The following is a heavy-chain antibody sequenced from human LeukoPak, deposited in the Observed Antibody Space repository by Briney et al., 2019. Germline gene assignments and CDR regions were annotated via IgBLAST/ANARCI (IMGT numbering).Heavy chain of an antibody. CDR1: GFTSSTYV. Sequence: PGGSLRLSCAASGFTSSTYVMHWVRQAPGKGLEWVALISNDGNNKYYADSVKGRFTISRDNSKNTLYLQMNSLRAEDTAVYYCARDKDYYGSGSNFDYWGQGTLLTVSS. CDR2: ISNDGNNK. D-gene: IGHD3-10*01. J-gene: IGHJ4*02. CDR3: ARDKDYYGSGSNFDY. V-gene: IGHV3-30-3*01.